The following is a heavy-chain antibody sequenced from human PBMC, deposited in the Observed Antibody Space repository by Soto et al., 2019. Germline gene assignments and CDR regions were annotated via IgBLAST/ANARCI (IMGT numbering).Heavy chain of an antibody. CDR2: ITATDGST. Sequence: EVQLLESGGGLAQPGGSLRVSCAASGFPFSDYAMSWVRQAPGKGLEWVSIITATDGSTYYADSVKCRFNISRDDAKNTLQLQMNSLRVEATAVYYCVQGLYVWGVTGDYWGQGALGTVSS. J-gene: IGHJ4*02. V-gene: IGHV3-23*01. CDR1: GFPFSDYA. CDR3: VQGLYVWGVTGDY. D-gene: IGHD3-16*01.